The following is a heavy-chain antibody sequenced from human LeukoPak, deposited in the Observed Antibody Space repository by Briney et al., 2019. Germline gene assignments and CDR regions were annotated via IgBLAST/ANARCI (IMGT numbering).Heavy chain of an antibody. Sequence: GAPVKVSCKASGYTFTSYAMHWVRQAPGQRLEWMGWINAGNGNTKYSQKFQGRVTITRDTSASTAYMELSSLRSEDTAVYYCARVRVYYYGMDVWGQGTTVTVSS. CDR1: GYTFTSYA. CDR2: INAGNGNT. D-gene: IGHD4-17*01. CDR3: ARVRVYYYGMDV. J-gene: IGHJ6*02. V-gene: IGHV1-3*01.